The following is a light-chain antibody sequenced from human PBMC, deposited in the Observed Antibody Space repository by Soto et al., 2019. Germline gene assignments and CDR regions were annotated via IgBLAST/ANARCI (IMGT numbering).Light chain of an antibody. CDR3: QQRSNWPLT. J-gene: IGKJ4*01. CDR2: DAS. V-gene: IGKV3-11*01. CDR1: QXVXSX. Sequence: EIVLTQSPATLSLSPGXXXXLXXXASQXVXSXLAWYQQKPGQAPRLLIYDASNRATGIPARFSGSGSGTDFTLTISSLEPEDFAVXYCQQRSNWPLTFGGGTKVEIK.